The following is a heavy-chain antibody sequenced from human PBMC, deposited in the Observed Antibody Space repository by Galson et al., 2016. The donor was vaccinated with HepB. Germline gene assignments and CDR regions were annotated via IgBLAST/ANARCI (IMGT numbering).Heavy chain of an antibody. Sequence: SLRLSCAASGITLSTYWMSWVRQAPGKRLEWISAISHTGGSTFYGDSVKGRFTISRDNSRNTLYLQMSSLRAEDTAVNYCTKDVYSSGWHNYWGQGTLVTVSS. V-gene: IGHV3-23*01. D-gene: IGHD6-19*01. CDR3: TKDVYSSGWHNY. CDR1: GITLSTYW. J-gene: IGHJ4*02. CDR2: ISHTGGST.